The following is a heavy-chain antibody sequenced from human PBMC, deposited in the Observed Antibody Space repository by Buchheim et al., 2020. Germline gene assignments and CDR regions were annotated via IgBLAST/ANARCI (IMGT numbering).Heavy chain of an antibody. V-gene: IGHV3-74*01. Sequence: EVQLVESGGALIQPGGSLRLSCAASGFTFSSYWMHWGRQSPGKGLVWVSRINSDGTTTSYADSVKGRFTISRDNAKNTLYLQVNSLTPEDTAVYYCGVDGYYYYGIDVWGQGTT. J-gene: IGHJ6*02. CDR2: INSDGTTT. CDR1: GFTFSSYW. D-gene: IGHD2-8*01. CDR3: GVDGYYYYGIDV.